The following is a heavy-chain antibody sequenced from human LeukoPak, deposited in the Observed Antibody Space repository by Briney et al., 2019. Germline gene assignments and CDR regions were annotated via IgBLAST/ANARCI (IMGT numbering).Heavy chain of an antibody. J-gene: IGHJ4*02. D-gene: IGHD3-10*01. CDR1: GFPFTNYA. CDR2: ISGDGDNT. CDR3: ARVPHYGSGSYFDY. V-gene: IGHV3-23*01. Sequence: GGSLRLSCAASGFPFTNYAMSWVRQAPGKGLECVSVISGDGDNTFYADSVKGRFTISRDNSKNTLYLQMNSLRAEDTAVYYCARVPHYGSGSYFDYWGQGTLVTVSS.